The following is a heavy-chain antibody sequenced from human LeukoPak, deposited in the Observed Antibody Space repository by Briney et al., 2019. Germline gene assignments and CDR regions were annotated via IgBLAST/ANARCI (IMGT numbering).Heavy chain of an antibody. D-gene: IGHD2-15*01. CDR3: AKDGHIVVVVAATWGYFDY. J-gene: IGHJ4*02. CDR1: GFTFSSYA. CDR2: ISGSGGST. V-gene: IGHV3-23*01. Sequence: GGSLRLSCAASGFTFSSYAMSWVRQAPGKGLEWVSAISGSGGSTYYADSVKGRFTISRDNSENTLYLQMNSLRAEDTAVYYCAKDGHIVVVVAATWGYFDYWGQGTLVTVSS.